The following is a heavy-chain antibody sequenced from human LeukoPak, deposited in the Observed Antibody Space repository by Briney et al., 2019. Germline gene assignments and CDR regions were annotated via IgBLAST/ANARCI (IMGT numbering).Heavy chain of an antibody. V-gene: IGHV3-74*03. J-gene: IGHJ4*02. D-gene: IGHD6-19*01. CDR1: GLMFHEHW. CDR3: ARGVYSSGWYRDY. Sequence: PGGFLRLSCVTSGLMFHEHWMLWVRQVPGKGLAWVSRIDRDGLTREYADSVKGRFTISRDNSKNTLYLQMNSLRAEDTAVYYCARGVYSSGWYRDYWGQGTLVTVSS. CDR2: IDRDGLTR.